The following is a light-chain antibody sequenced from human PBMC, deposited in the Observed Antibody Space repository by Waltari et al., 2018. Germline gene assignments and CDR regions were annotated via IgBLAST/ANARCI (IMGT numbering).Light chain of an antibody. V-gene: IGLV8-61*01. CDR1: SGSVSSTTY. CDR3: LRYMGSGIWV. J-gene: IGLJ3*02. Sequence: QTVATQEPSLSVSPGGTVSLTCALSSGSVSSTTYASWYQQTPGQAPRTLGYYGNTRSSGVPDRFSGSILGNKAALTITGAQADDESDYYCLRYMGSGIWVFGGGTKLTVL. CDR2: YGN.